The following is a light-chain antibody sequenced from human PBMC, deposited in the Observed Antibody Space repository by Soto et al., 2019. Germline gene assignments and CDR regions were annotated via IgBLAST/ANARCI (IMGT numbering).Light chain of an antibody. Sequence: DIQMTQSPSSLSASVGDRVIITCQASQDISDYLNWYQQKPGKAPELLIYDTSYLETGVPSRFSGSGSGTDFTFTISSLQPEDIATFYCQQYATLPLTFGGGTKVEIK. V-gene: IGKV1-33*01. CDR3: QQYATLPLT. CDR1: QDISDY. J-gene: IGKJ4*01. CDR2: DTS.